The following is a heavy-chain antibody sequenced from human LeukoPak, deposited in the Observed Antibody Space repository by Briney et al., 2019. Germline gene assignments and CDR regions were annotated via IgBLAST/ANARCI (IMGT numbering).Heavy chain of an antibody. CDR1: GYTFTSCG. CDR3: ARDVATGSVWYFDP. CDR2: ISAYNGNT. Sequence: ASVKVSCKASGYTFTSCGISWVRQAPGQGLEWMGWISAYNGNTNYAQKLQGRVTMTTDTSTSTAYMELRSLRTDDTAVYYCARDVATGSVWYFDPWGRGTLVTVSS. V-gene: IGHV1-18*01. D-gene: IGHD5-12*01. J-gene: IGHJ2*01.